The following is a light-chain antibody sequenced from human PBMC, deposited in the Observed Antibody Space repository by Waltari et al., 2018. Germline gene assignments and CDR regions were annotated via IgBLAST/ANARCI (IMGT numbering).Light chain of an antibody. V-gene: IGLV1-51*01. CDR2: DNN. CDR1: SPNIGNNH. J-gene: IGLJ2*01. CDR3: ETWDSGLSAVV. Sequence: QSVLTQPPSVSAAPGQKVTFSFPGSSPNIGNNHVSWYQQLPGPAPKLLISDNNKRPSGIXDRFXGSXSDTSATLGITGLQTGDEADYYCETWDSGLSAVVFGGGTKLTVL.